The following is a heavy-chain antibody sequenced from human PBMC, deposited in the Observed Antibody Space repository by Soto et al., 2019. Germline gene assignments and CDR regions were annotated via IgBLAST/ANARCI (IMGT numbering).Heavy chain of an antibody. CDR2: IYYSGST. D-gene: IGHD1-20*01. J-gene: IGHJ4*02. CDR3: AIFPRRPPITFGY. Sequence: SETLSLTCTVSGGSISSGGYYWSWIRQHPGKGLEWIGYIYYSGSTYYNPSLKSRVTISVDTSKNQFSLKLSSVTAADTAVYYCAIFPRRPPITFGYWGQGTLVTVSS. V-gene: IGHV4-31*03. CDR1: GGSISSGGYY.